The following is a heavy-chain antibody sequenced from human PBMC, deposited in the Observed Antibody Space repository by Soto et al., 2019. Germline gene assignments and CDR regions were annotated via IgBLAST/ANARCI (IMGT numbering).Heavy chain of an antibody. J-gene: IGHJ4*02. CDR2: INSSGVST. CDR3: ARGVWGVTAIDYFDY. D-gene: IGHD2-21*02. Sequence: GASVKVSCKASGYTFTSYYMHWVRKAPGQGLEWMGIINSSGVSTSYAQKFPGRVTMTRDTSTSTVYMELSSLRSEDTAVYYCARGVWGVTAIDYFDYWGQGTLVTVSS. CDR1: GYTFTSYY. V-gene: IGHV1-46*01.